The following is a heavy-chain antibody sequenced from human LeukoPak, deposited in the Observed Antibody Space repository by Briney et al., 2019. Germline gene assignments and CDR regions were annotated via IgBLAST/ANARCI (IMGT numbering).Heavy chain of an antibody. CDR2: FYYSGST. J-gene: IGHJ5*02. V-gene: IGHV4-59*08. Sequence: SETLSLTCTVSGDSIRNYYWSWIRKPPGKGLEWIGDFYYSGSTNYNPSLKSRVTISVDTSKNQFSLKLSSVTATDTAIYYCARHKYTSSWHFDTWGQGTLVTVSS. CDR1: GDSIRNYY. D-gene: IGHD6-13*01. CDR3: ARHKYTSSWHFDT.